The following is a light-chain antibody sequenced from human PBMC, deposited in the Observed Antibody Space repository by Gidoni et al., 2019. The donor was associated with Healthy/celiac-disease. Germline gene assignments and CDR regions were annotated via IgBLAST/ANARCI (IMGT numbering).Light chain of an antibody. Sequence: EFVLTQSPGTLSLYPGERATLSCRASQSVSSSYLAWYQQKPGQAPRLLIYGASSRATGIPDRFSGSGSGTDFTLTISRLEPEDFAVYYCQQYGSSPLTFGGGTKVEIK. CDR1: QSVSSSY. V-gene: IGKV3-20*01. CDR2: GAS. J-gene: IGKJ4*01. CDR3: QQYGSSPLT.